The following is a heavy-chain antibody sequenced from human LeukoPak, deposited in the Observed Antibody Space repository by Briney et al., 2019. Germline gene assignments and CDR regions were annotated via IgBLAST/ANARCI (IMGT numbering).Heavy chain of an antibody. CDR3: ARHEWGAAAARKFDY. Sequence: SQTLSLTCTVSGGSISSGDYYWSWIRQPPGKGLEWIGYIYYSGSTYYNPSLKSRVTISVDTSKNQFSLKVNSVTAADTAVYYCARHEWGAAAARKFDYWGQGTLVTVSS. V-gene: IGHV4-30-4*01. J-gene: IGHJ4*02. CDR1: GGSISSGDYY. CDR2: IYYSGST. D-gene: IGHD6-13*01.